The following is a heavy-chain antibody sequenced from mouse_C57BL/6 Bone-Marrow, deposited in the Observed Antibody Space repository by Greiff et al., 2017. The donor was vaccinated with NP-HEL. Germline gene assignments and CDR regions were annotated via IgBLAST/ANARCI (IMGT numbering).Heavy chain of an antibody. CDR1: GFNIKDDY. CDR2: IDPENGDT. J-gene: IGHJ2*01. V-gene: IGHV14-4*01. D-gene: IGHD2-5*01. CDR3: TTLYSNPFDY. Sequence: VQLQQSGAELARPGASVKLSCTASGFNIKDDYMHWVKQRPEQGLEWIGWIDPENGDTEYASKFQGKATITADTSSNTAYLQLSSLTSEDTAVYYCTTLYSNPFDYWGQGTTLTVSS.